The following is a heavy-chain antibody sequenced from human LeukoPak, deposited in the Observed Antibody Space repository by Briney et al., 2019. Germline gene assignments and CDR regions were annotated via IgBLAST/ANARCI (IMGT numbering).Heavy chain of an antibody. CDR2: ISSSGSTI. Sequence: GGSLRLSCAASGFTFSSYEMNWVRQAPGKGLEWVSYISSSGSTIYYADSVKGRFTISRDNAKNSLYLQMNSLRAEDTAVYYCARMYTAMVLFDYWGQGTLVTVSS. D-gene: IGHD5-18*01. CDR1: GFTFSSYE. CDR3: ARMYTAMVLFDY. J-gene: IGHJ4*02. V-gene: IGHV3-48*03.